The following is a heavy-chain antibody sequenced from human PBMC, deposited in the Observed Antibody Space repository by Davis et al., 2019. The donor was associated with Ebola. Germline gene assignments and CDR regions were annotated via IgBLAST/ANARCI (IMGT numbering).Heavy chain of an antibody. V-gene: IGHV3-53*01. Sequence: PGGSLRLSCAASGFTVTSNYMSWVRQAPGKGLEWVSVIYKSGSTFYADSVKGRFTISRSNSKNTLYLQMDSLRAEDTAVYYCARETGTHWHFDLWGRGTLVTVSS. CDR2: IYKSGST. CDR1: GFTVTSNY. D-gene: IGHD7-27*01. CDR3: ARETGTHWHFDL. J-gene: IGHJ2*01.